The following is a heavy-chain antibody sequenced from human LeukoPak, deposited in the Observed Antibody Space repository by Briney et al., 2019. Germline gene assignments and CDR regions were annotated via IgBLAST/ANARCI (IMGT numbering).Heavy chain of an antibody. J-gene: IGHJ3*02. D-gene: IGHD2-2*01. CDR2: IYYSGST. CDR1: GGSISGYY. Sequence: SETLSLSCTVSGGSISGYYWSWIRQPPGKGLEWIGYIYYSGSTNYNPSLKSRVTISVDTSKNQFSLKLSSVTAADTAVYYCARDGGGSCSSTSCRHAFDIWGQGTMVTVSS. V-gene: IGHV4-59*01. CDR3: ARDGGGSCSSTSCRHAFDI.